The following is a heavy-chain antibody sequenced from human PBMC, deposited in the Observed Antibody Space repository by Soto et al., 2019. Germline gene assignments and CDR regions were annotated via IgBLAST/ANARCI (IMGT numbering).Heavy chain of an antibody. CDR3: ARGPVTSDWELDY. D-gene: IGHD6-19*01. Sequence: PGGSLRLSCASSGFTFSDSAIHLVRQAPGKGLEWVGRVANKPEGYTITYGVSVKGRFTISRENAKNSLYLQMNGLRAGDTAVYYCARGPVTSDWELDYWGQGTLVTVSS. CDR1: GFTFSDSA. CDR2: VANKPEGYTI. V-gene: IGHV3-73*01. J-gene: IGHJ4*02.